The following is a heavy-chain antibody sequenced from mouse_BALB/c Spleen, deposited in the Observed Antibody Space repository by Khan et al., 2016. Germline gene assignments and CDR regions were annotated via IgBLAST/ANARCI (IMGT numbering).Heavy chain of an antibody. V-gene: IGHV3-2*02. D-gene: IGHD1-1*02. CDR1: GYSITSDYA. J-gene: IGHJ3*01. CDR3: AREDYSWFAY. CDR2: ISYSGDT. Sequence: EVKLLESGPGLVKPSQSLSLTCTVTGYSITSDYAWNWIRQFPGNKLVWLGYISYSGDTHYNPSLTSRISITRDTSKHQFFLQLNSVTAEDTATYYCAREDYSWFAYWGQGTLVTVSA.